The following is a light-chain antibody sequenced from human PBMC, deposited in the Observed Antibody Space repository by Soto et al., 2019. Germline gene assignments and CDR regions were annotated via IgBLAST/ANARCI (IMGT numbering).Light chain of an antibody. CDR1: QSVSSS. CDR3: QQYHNLWT. CDR2: GAS. V-gene: IGKV3-15*01. Sequence: EIVMTQSPATLSVSPGERATLSCRASQSVSSSLAWYQQKPGQAPRRLIYGASTRATGTPARFSGSGSGTEFTLTITSLQSEDFALCYCQQYHNLWTFGQGTKVDIK. J-gene: IGKJ1*01.